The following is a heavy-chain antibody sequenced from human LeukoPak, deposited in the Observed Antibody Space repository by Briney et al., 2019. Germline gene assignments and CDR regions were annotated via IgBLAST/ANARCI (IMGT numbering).Heavy chain of an antibody. CDR2: ISSSGSTI. J-gene: IGHJ6*04. D-gene: IGHD3-9*01. Sequence: GGSLRLSCAASGFTFSSYEMNWVRQAPGKGLEWVSYISSSGSTIYYADSVKGRFTISRDNSKNTVYLQMDSLRTEDTAVYYCAKGVGSSWLSTLSQVAMDVWGKGTTVTVSS. V-gene: IGHV3-48*03. CDR3: AKGVGSSWLSTLSQVAMDV. CDR1: GFTFSSYE.